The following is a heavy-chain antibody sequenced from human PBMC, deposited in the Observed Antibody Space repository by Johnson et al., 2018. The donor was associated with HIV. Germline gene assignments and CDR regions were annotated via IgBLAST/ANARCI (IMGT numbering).Heavy chain of an antibody. D-gene: IGHD3-10*01. Sequence: EVQLVESGGGLVQTGGSLRLSCAASGFTFSSYDMHWVRQATGKGLEWVSDIGTAGDTYYPGSVKGRFTISRENAKNSLYLQMNSLRAGDTAVYYCARGRLLWFRELLPASDAFDIWGQGTMVTVSS. CDR1: GFTFSSYD. CDR2: IGTAGDT. J-gene: IGHJ3*02. CDR3: ARGRLLWFRELLPASDAFDI. V-gene: IGHV3-13*01.